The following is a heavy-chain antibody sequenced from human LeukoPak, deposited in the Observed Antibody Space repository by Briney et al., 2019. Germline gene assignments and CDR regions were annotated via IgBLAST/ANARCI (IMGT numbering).Heavy chain of an antibody. D-gene: IGHD3-10*01. J-gene: IGHJ4*02. CDR1: GGSISSNY. CDR2: MHYSGSS. Sequence: PETLSLTCTVSGGSISSNYWSWIRQPPGKGLEWIGYMHYSGSSNYNPSLKSRVTISVDTSKNQFSLKLNSVTAADTAVYYCARLKVDMAREPYYFDYWGQGTLVTVSS. V-gene: IGHV4-59*08. CDR3: ARLKVDMAREPYYFDY.